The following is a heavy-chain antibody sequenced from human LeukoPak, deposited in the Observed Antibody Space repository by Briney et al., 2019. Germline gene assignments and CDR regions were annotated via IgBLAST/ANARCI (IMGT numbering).Heavy chain of an antibody. Sequence: GGSLRLSCAASGFTFSSYATSWVRQAPGKGLEWVSAISGSGGSTYYADSVKGRFTISRDNSKNTLYLQMNSLRAEDTAVYYCAKTAARAYGSYYYYMDVWGKGTTVTVSS. V-gene: IGHV3-23*01. D-gene: IGHD3-10*01. CDR1: GFTFSSYA. CDR2: ISGSGGST. CDR3: AKTAARAYGSYYYYMDV. J-gene: IGHJ6*03.